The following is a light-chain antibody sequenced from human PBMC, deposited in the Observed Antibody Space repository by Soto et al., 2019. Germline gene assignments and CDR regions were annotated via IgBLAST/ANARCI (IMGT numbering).Light chain of an antibody. J-gene: IGKJ4*01. CDR3: QQCGTSPLT. CDR1: QSVTISY. CDR2: GAS. V-gene: IGKV3-20*01. Sequence: EIVLTHSPGTLSLSPGERATLSCRDSQSVTISYLAWYQQKPGQAPRLLIYGASSRATGIPDRFSGSGSGTDFTLTISRLEPEDFAVYYCQQCGTSPLTFGGGTKVEIK.